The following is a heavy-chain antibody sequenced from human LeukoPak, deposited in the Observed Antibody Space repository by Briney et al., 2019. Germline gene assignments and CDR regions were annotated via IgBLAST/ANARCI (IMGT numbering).Heavy chain of an antibody. V-gene: IGHV3-23*01. J-gene: IGHJ4*02. Sequence: PGGSLRLSCAASGFTFSTYAMSWVRQAPGKGLEWISAISGSGGSTYYADSVKGRFTISRDNSKNTLYLQMNSLRAEDTAVYYCAKDANQLRYFDWLLPFDYWGQGTLVTVSS. CDR3: AKDANQLRYFDWLLPFDY. CDR1: GFTFSTYA. D-gene: IGHD3-9*01. CDR2: ISGSGGST.